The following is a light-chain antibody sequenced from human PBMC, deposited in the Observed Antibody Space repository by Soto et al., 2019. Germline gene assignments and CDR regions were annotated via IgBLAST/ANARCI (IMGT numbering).Light chain of an antibody. J-gene: IGKJ2*02. V-gene: IGKV2-28*01. CDR3: MQALQTPGT. CDR2: LGS. Sequence: DIVMTQSPLSLPVTPGEPASISCRSSQSLLHSNGYNYLDWYLQKPGQSPQLLIYLGSNRASGVPDRFSGSGSGTDCTLKISRVAAEDVGVYYCMQALQTPGTFGPGTKLEIK. CDR1: QSLLHSNGYNY.